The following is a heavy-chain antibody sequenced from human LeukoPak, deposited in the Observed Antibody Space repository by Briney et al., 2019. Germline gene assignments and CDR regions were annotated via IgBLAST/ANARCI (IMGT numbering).Heavy chain of an antibody. J-gene: IGHJ4*02. CDR3: VKGGTTSCFSYFDY. CDR1: GFAFTSYA. V-gene: IGHV3-23*01. D-gene: IGHD2-2*01. Sequence: GGSPRLSCVASGFAFTSYALNWVRQAPGKGLEWVSCLSYSGDNIYYADSVKGRFTISRDNSKNTLYLRMNSLRAEDTAVYYCVKGGTTSCFSYFDYWGQGALVTVSS. CDR2: LSYSGDNI.